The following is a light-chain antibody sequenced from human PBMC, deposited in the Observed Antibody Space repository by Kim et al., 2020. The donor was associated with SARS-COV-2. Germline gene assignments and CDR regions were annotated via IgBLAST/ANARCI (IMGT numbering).Light chain of an antibody. J-gene: IGLJ1*01. CDR3: QVWDSSSDRLYV. CDR1: SIGSKS. V-gene: IGLV3-21*04. CDR2: YDS. Sequence: PGKTARITGGGNSIGSKSLHWYQQKPGQAPVLVIYYDSDRPSGIPERFSGSNSGNTATLTISRVEAGDEADYYCQVWDSSSDRLYVFGTGTKVTVL.